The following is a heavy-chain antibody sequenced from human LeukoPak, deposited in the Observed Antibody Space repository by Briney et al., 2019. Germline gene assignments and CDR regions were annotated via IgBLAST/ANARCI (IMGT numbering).Heavy chain of an antibody. V-gene: IGHV4-59*01. CDR1: GGSISSYF. J-gene: IGHJ4*02. CDR3: ARVYYDSSGYYYFDY. Sequence: SETLSLTCTVSGGSISSYFWSWIRQPPGKGLEWIGYIYYSGSTNYNPSLKSRVTISVDTSKNQFSLKLSSVTAADTAVYYCARVYYDSSGYYYFDYWGQGTLVTVSS. CDR2: IYYSGST. D-gene: IGHD3-22*01.